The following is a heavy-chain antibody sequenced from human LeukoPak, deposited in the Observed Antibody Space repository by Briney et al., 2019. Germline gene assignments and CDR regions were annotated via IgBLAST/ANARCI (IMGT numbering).Heavy chain of an antibody. D-gene: IGHD6-19*01. CDR3: ARASPPRYSSGWYDY. CDR1: GGSISSSSYY. CDR2: IYYSGST. Sequence: SETLSLTCTVSGGSISSSSYYWSWIRQPPGKGLEWIGYIYYSGSTNYNPSLKSRVTISVDTSKNQFSLKLSSVTAADTAVYYCARASPPRYSSGWYDYWGQGTLVTVSS. J-gene: IGHJ4*02. V-gene: IGHV4-61*01.